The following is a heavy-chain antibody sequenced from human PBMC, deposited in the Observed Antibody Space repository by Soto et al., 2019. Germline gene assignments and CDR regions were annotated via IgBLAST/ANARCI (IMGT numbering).Heavy chain of an antibody. CDR2: ISANNGDT. CDR3: ARMVRGSNIAYYYYMDV. D-gene: IGHD3-10*01. Sequence: QVQLVQSGAEVKKPGASVKVSCKASGYTFTSHGISWVRQAPGQGLEWMGWISANNGDTNYAQKCQGRVPVTTDTSTSTGYMELRSLRSEDTAVYYCARMVRGSNIAYYYYMDVWGIGTTVTVSS. CDR1: GYTFTSHG. J-gene: IGHJ6*03. V-gene: IGHV1-18*01.